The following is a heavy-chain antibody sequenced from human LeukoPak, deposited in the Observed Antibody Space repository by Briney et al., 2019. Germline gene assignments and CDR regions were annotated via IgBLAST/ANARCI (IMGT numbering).Heavy chain of an antibody. D-gene: IGHD6-13*01. CDR2: IYQTGTT. J-gene: IGHJ4*02. CDR1: GGSIISSQW. CDR3: AREVGYSSSWYPPVNYFDY. V-gene: IGHV4-4*02. Sequence: SGTLSLTCVVSGGSIISSQWWSWVRQPPGKGLEWIGEIYQTGTTNYNPSLKSRVTMSIDKSNNQFSLRLNYVTAADTAVYYCAREVGYSSSWYPPVNYFDYWGQGTLVTVSS.